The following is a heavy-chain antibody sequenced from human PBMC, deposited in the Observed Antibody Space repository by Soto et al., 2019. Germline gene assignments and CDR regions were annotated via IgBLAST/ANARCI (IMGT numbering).Heavy chain of an antibody. CDR3: AKDPPWTVGPLAMDV. D-gene: IGHD2-2*01. V-gene: IGHV3-23*01. J-gene: IGHJ6*02. Sequence: EVQLLESGGGLVQAGGSLSLSCVASGFTFSTHAMSWVRQVPGTGLEWVSTFGGSGGNIYYGESVKGRFTISRDDPKNTLYLDMNSLRVEDTAVYYCAKDPPWTVGPLAMDVWGQGTTVTVSS. CDR2: FGGSGGNI. CDR1: GFTFSTHA.